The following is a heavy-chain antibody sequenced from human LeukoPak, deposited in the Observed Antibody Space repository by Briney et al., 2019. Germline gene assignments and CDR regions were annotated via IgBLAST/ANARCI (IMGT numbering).Heavy chain of an antibody. CDR2: IYTSGST. J-gene: IGHJ5*02. Sequence: PSQTLSLTCTVSGGSISSGSYYWSWIRQPAGKGLEWIGRIYTSGSTNYNPSLKSRVTISVDTSKNQFSLKLSSVTAADTAVYYCARVNSDFWSGMGTGFDPWGQGTLVTVSS. V-gene: IGHV4-61*02. CDR1: GGSISSGSYY. D-gene: IGHD3-3*01. CDR3: ARVNSDFWSGMGTGFDP.